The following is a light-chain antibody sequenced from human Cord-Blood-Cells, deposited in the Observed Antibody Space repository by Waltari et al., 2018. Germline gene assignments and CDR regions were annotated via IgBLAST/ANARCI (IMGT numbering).Light chain of an antibody. CDR2: AVS. J-gene: IGLJ2*01. Sequence: QSALTQPPSASGSPGQSVTISCTGTSSDVGGYNYVSWYQQHPGKAPKLMIYAVSKRPSGVLDRVSGSKSGNTASLTVSGLQAEDEADYYCSSYAGSNNVVFGGGTKLTVL. CDR1: SSDVGGYNY. V-gene: IGLV2-8*01. CDR3: SSYAGSNNVV.